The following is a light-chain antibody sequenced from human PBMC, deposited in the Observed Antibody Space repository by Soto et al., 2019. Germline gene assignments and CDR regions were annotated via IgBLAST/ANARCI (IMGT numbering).Light chain of an antibody. CDR1: SSDVGHYNY. Sequence: QSALTQAASVSGSPGQSITISCTGTSSDVGHYNYVSWYQHHPGKAPKLMIYEVTNRPSGVSDRFSGSRSANTAFLTISGLQAEDEAHYYCSSYTTTNTGVFGGGTKLTVL. CDR3: SSYTTTNTGV. CDR2: EVT. J-gene: IGLJ3*02. V-gene: IGLV2-14*01.